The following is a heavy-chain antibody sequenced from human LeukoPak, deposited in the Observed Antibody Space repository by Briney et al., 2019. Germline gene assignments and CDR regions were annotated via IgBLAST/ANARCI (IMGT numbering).Heavy chain of an antibody. CDR1: GVSFSGYY. CDR3: ARGRAGDRAFDY. Sequence: SETLSLTCAVSGVSFSGYYWSWIRQPPGKGLEWIGGINHSGSTNYNPSLKSRVTISVDTSKNQFSLKLSSVTAADTAVYYCARGRAGDRAFDYWGQGTLVTVSS. CDR2: INHSGST. V-gene: IGHV4-34*01. J-gene: IGHJ4*02. D-gene: IGHD7-27*01.